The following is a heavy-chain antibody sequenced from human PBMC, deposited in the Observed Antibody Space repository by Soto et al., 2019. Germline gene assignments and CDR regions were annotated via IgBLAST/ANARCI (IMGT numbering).Heavy chain of an antibody. CDR1: GGXISSYY. Sequence: SETLXLTCTVSGGXISSYYWSWILQPPGKGLEWIGYIYYSGSTNYNPSLKSRVTISVDTSKNQFSLKLSSVTAADTAVYYCARDSPPFYDILTGYRPLGGMDVWGQGTTVTVSS. CDR2: IYYSGST. D-gene: IGHD3-9*01. J-gene: IGHJ6*02. CDR3: ARDSPPFYDILTGYRPLGGMDV. V-gene: IGHV4-59*01.